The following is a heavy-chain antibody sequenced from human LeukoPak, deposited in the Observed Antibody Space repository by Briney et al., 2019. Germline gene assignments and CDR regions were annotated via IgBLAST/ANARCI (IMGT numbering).Heavy chain of an antibody. J-gene: IGHJ5*02. CDR1: GFTFSSYG. CDR2: IWYDGSNK. V-gene: IGHV3-33*01. CDR3: ARDSEAWWFDP. Sequence: GGSLRLSCAASGFTFSSYGMHWVRQAPGEGLEWVAVIWYDGSNKYYADSVKGLFTISRDNSKSTLYLQMNSLRAEDTAVYYCARDSEAWWFDPWGQGTLVTVSS.